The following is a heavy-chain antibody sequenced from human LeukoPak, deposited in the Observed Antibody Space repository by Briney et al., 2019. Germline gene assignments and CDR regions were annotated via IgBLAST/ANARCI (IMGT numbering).Heavy chain of an antibody. J-gene: IGHJ5*02. CDR1: GGTFISYA. CDR2: IIPIFGTA. V-gene: IGHV1-69*05. Sequence: GASVKVSCKASGGTFISYAISWVRQAPGQGLEWMGRIIPIFGTANYAQKFQGRVTITTDESTSTAHMELSSLRSEDTAVYYCAGDTGRELSSGYSYGGANWFDHWGQGTLVTVSS. CDR3: AGDTGRELSSGYSYGGANWFDH. D-gene: IGHD3-22*01.